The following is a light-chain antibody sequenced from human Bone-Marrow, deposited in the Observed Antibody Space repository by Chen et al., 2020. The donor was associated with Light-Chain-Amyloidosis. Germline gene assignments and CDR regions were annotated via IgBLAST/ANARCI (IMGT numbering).Light chain of an antibody. CDR3: QVWDSSSDPPYV. CDR2: DDS. CDR1: NIGSKS. V-gene: IGLV3-21*02. J-gene: IGLJ1*01. Sequence: SYVLTQPPSVSVAPGQTARITCGGYNIGSKSVHWYQQTPGQAPVLVVFDDSDRPSGIPERLSGSNSENTATLTISRVEAGDEADYYCQVWDSSSDPPYVFGTGTKVTVL.